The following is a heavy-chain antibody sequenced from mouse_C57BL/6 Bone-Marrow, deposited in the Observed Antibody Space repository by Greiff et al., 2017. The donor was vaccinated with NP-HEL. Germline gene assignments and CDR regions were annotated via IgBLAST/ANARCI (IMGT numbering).Heavy chain of an antibody. CDR2: IWSDGST. J-gene: IGHJ4*01. D-gene: IGHD2-3*01. CDR1: GFSLTSYG. CDR3: ARQGGDGYPYAMDY. Sequence: VQVVESGPGLVAPSQSLSITCTVSGFSLTSYGVHWVRQPPGKGLEWLVVIWSDGSTTYNSALKSRLSISKDNSKSQVFLKMNSLQTDDTAMYYCARQGGDGYPYAMDYWGQGTSVTVAS. V-gene: IGHV2-6-1*01.